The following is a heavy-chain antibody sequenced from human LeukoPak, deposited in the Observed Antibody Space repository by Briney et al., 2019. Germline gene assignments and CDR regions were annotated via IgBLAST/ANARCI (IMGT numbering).Heavy chain of an antibody. V-gene: IGHV3-7*03. D-gene: IGHD6-25*01. CDR1: GFKFSRYW. Sequence: GGSLRLSCAVSGFKFSRYWMTCVRQAPGQGLVWLANIKVDGSEKYYVDAVKGRFTISRDNAKNSLYLQMNSLRAEDTALYYCAKARPGSPAFDYWGQGTLVTVSS. CDR2: IKVDGSEK. J-gene: IGHJ4*02. CDR3: AKARPGSPAFDY.